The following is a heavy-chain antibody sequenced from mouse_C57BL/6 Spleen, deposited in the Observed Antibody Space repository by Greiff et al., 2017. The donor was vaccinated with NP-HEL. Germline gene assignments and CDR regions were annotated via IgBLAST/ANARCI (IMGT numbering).Heavy chain of an antibody. D-gene: IGHD1-1*01. CDR3: ARGGVITTVAHYAMDY. CDR1: GYTFTDYY. V-gene: IGHV1-26*01. CDR2: INPNNGGT. J-gene: IGHJ4*01. Sequence: EVQLQQSGPELVKPGASVKISCKASGYTFTDYYMNWVKQSHGKSLEWIGDINPNNGGTSYNQKFKGKATLTVDKSSSTAYMELRSLTSEDSAVYYCARGGVITTVAHYAMDYWGQGTSVPVSS.